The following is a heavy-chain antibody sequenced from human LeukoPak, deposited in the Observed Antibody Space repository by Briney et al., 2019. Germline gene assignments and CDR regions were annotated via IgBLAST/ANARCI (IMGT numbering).Heavy chain of an antibody. Sequence: GGSLRLSCAASGFTFSSYAMSWVRQAPGKGLEWVSAISGSGGSTYYADSVKGRFTISRDNSKNTLYLQMNSLRAEDTAVYYCAKDEYYYGSGSYYFDYWGQGTLVTVSS. V-gene: IGHV3-23*01. D-gene: IGHD3-10*01. CDR2: ISGSGGST. CDR3: AKDEYYYGSGSYYFDY. J-gene: IGHJ4*02. CDR1: GFTFSSYA.